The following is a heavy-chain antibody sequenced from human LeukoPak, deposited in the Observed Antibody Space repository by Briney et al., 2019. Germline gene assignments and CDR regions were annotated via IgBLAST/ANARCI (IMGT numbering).Heavy chain of an antibody. CDR1: GGSINNYY. V-gene: IGHV4-59*01. D-gene: IGHD1-7*01. CDR2: IHYSGST. J-gene: IGHJ4*02. Sequence: KASETLSLTCTVSGGSINNYYWTWIRQPSGKGLEWIGYIHYSGSTNYNPSLKSRVTISVDTSKNQFSLKLSSVTAADTAVYYCARGEWDYLFDYWGQGTLVTVSS. CDR3: ARGEWDYLFDY.